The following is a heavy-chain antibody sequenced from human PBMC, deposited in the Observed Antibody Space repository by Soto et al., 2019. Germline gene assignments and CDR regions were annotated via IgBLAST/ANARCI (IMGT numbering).Heavy chain of an antibody. CDR3: ARGIRYSSGWYSRGAFDY. Sequence: QVQLQQWGAGLLKPSETLSLTCAVYGGSFSGYYWSWIRQPPGKGLEWIGEINHSGSTNYNPSLKGRVTISVDTSKNQFSLKRISVTAADTAVYYCARGIRYSSGWYSRGAFDYWGQGTLVTVSS. D-gene: IGHD6-19*01. V-gene: IGHV4-34*01. CDR2: INHSGST. CDR1: GGSFSGYY. J-gene: IGHJ4*02.